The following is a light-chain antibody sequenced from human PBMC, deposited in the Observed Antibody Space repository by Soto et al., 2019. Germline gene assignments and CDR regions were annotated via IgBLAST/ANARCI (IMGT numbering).Light chain of an antibody. CDR2: DTS. Sequence: DIQMTQSPSFVSASVGDRVTITCRPSQGISAWLAWYQQQPGKAPKLLIYDTSILESGVPSKFSGSGSGIHFTLTIRSLQPEDFGTYYCQQSYRFPFTFGQGTKLEIK. CDR1: QGISAW. J-gene: IGKJ2*01. V-gene: IGKV1-12*01. CDR3: QQSYRFPFT.